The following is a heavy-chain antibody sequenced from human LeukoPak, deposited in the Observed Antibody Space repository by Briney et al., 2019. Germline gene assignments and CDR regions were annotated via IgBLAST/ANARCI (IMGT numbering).Heavy chain of an antibody. V-gene: IGHV3-30*02. CDR2: IRYDGSNK. J-gene: IGHJ4*02. CDR3: ANLGSSWRIDY. CDR1: GFTFSSYG. D-gene: IGHD6-13*01. Sequence: GGSLRLSCAASGFTFSSYGMHWVRQAPGKGLEWVAFIRYDGSNKYYADSVKGRFTISRDNSKNTLCLQMNSLRAEDTAVYYCANLGSSWRIDYWGQGTLVTVSS.